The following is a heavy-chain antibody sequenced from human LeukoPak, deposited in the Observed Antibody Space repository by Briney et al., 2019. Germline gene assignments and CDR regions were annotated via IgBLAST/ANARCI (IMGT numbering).Heavy chain of an antibody. J-gene: IGHJ6*04. CDR3: ARDPWGVVEMDV. D-gene: IGHD2-2*01. V-gene: IGHV4-61*02. CDR2: IYTSGST. Sequence: SETLSLTCTVSGGSISSGSYYWSWIRQPAGKGLEWIGRIYTSGSTNYNPSLKSRVTISVDTSKNQFSLKLSSVTAADTAVYYCARDPWGVVEMDVWGKGTTVTASS. CDR1: GGSISSGSYY.